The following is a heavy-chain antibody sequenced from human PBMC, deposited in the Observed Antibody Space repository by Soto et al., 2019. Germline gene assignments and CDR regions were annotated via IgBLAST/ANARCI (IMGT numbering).Heavy chain of an antibody. J-gene: IGHJ3*02. V-gene: IGHV1-69*13. CDR3: ARVRSSSDKSGVYDAFDI. Sequence: SVKVSCKASGGTFSSYAISWVRQAPGQGLEWMGGIIPIFGTANYAQKFQGRVTITADESTSTAYMELSSLRSEDTAVYYCARVRSSSDKSGVYDAFDIWGQGTMVTVSS. CDR2: IIPIFGTA. CDR1: GGTFSSYA. D-gene: IGHD6-6*01.